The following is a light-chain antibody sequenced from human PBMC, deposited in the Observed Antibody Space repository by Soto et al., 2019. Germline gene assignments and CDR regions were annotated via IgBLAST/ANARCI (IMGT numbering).Light chain of an antibody. V-gene: IGKV3-20*01. CDR3: QQYGNSRT. Sequence: PGERDILYCRASQSSTNNYLAWYQQRPGLAPRLLICGASSRATGIPDRFSGSGSGTAFTLTISRLEPEDFAVYYRQQYGNSRTFGQGTKVDIK. J-gene: IGKJ1*01. CDR2: GAS. CDR1: QSSTNNY.